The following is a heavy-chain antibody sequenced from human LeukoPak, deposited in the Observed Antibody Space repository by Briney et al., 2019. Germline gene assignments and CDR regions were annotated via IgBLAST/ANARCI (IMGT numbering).Heavy chain of an antibody. CDR2: ISAYNGNT. Sequence: ASVNVSCKASDYTFTSYGISWVRQAPGQRLEWMGWISAYNGNTNYAQKLQGRVTMTTDTSTSTAYMELRSLRSDDTAVYYCARKQVYSSPLISWGQGTLVTVSS. V-gene: IGHV1-18*01. CDR1: DYTFTSYG. D-gene: IGHD6-13*01. CDR3: ARKQVYSSPLIS. J-gene: IGHJ4*02.